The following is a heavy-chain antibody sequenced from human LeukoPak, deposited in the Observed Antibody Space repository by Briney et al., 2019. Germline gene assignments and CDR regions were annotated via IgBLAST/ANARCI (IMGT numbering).Heavy chain of an antibody. V-gene: IGHV3-48*03. CDR1: GFTFSSYE. D-gene: IGHD5-12*01. CDR3: ASGYDLPY. CDR2: ISRSGGTI. J-gene: IGHJ4*02. Sequence: GGSLRLSCAASGFTFSSYEMNWVRQAPGKGLEWVSYISRSGGTIYYADSVKGRFTISRDNAKNSLYLQMNSLRAEDTAVYYCASGYDLPYWGQGTLVTVSS.